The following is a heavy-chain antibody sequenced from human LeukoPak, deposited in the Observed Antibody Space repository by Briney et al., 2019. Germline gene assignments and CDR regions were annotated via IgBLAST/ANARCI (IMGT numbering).Heavy chain of an antibody. J-gene: IGHJ4*02. CDR1: GFTFSSYA. D-gene: IGHD5-12*01. CDR3: VKDKSPRGYDYGRFDY. V-gene: IGHV3-23*01. CDR2: ISGSGGST. Sequence: GGSLRLSCAASGFTFSSYAMSWVRQAPGKGLEWVSAISGSGGSTYYADSVKGRFTISRDNSKNMLFLQMNSLRAEDTAVYYCVKDKSPRGYDYGRFDYWGQGTLVTVSS.